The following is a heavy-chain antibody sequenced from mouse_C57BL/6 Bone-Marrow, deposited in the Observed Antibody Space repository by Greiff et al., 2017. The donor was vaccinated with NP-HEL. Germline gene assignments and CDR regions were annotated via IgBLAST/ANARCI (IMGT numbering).Heavy chain of an antibody. D-gene: IGHD1-1*01. V-gene: IGHV1-63*01. CDR1: GYTFTNYW. J-gene: IGHJ4*01. Sequence: QVQLKQSGAELVRPGTSVKMSCKASGYTFTNYWIGWAKQRPGHGLEWIGDIYPGGGYTNYNEKFKGKATLTADKSSSTAYMQFSSLTSEDSAIYYCARTLIYYYGSSYDYYAMDYWGQGTSVTVSS. CDR3: ARTLIYYYGSSYDYYAMDY. CDR2: IYPGGGYT.